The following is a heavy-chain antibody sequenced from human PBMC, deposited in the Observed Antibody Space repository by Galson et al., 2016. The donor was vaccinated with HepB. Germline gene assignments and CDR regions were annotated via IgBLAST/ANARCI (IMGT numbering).Heavy chain of an antibody. Sequence: SLRLSCAGSRFTFSRSGLNWVRQAPGKGLQWVSYIGSSVSTIYYAGSVMGRFTISRDNAKNSVYLQMQSLRDDDTDVYYCARELVRSAFDLWGQGTMVTVSS. CDR2: IGSSVSTI. CDR3: ARELVRSAFDL. D-gene: IGHD6-6*01. J-gene: IGHJ3*01. CDR1: RFTFSRSG. V-gene: IGHV3-48*02.